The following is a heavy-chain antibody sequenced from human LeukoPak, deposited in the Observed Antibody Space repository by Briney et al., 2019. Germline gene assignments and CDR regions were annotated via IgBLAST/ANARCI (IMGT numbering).Heavy chain of an antibody. CDR1: GFTFSSYA. J-gene: IGHJ4*02. D-gene: IGHD6-19*01. CDR2: ISYDGSNK. CDR3: ARGGSIAVAGTFDY. Sequence: QPGGSLRLSCAASGFTFSSYAMHWVRQAPGKGLEWVAVISYDGSNKYYADSVKGQFTISRDNSKNTLYLQMNSLRAEDTAVYYCARGGSIAVAGTFDYWGQGTLVTVSS. V-gene: IGHV3-30-3*01.